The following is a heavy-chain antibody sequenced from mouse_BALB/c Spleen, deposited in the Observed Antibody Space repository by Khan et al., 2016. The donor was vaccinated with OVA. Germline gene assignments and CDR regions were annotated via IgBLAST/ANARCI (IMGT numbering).Heavy chain of an antibody. CDR3: ARSNYYGSSLYAMDD. Sequence: DLVKPGASVKLSCKASGYTFTSYWINWIKQRPGQGLEWIGHIAPGSGSTYYNAMFKGKATLTVDTSSSTAYIHLNTLSSEDSAVYFCARSNYYGSSLYAMDDWGQGTSVTVSS. D-gene: IGHD1-1*01. J-gene: IGHJ4*01. CDR2: IAPGSGST. CDR1: GYTFTSYW. V-gene: IGHV1S41*01.